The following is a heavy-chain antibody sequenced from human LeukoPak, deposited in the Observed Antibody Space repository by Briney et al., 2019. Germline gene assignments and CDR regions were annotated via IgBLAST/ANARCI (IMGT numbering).Heavy chain of an antibody. CDR3: STDSIITIFRVEILSGAAY. CDR1: GFIFSSYA. CDR2: IKSKSDGGTT. J-gene: IGHJ4*02. Sequence: GGSLRLSCAASGFIFSSYAMSWVRQAPGKGLEWVGRIKSKSDGGTTDYAAPVKGRFTISRDDSKTTLYLQMNSLKTEDTAVYFCSTDSIITIFRVEILSGAAYWGQGTLVTVSS. D-gene: IGHD3-3*01. V-gene: IGHV3-15*01.